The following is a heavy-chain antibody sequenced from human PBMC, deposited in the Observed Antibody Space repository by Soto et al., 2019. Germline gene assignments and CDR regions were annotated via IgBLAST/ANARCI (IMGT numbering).Heavy chain of an antibody. CDR2: IVPLLGTT. CDR1: GDSFSSYT. Sequence: QVQLVQSGAAVEKPGSSVKISCKASGDSFSSYTLSGMRQAPGHGLEWMGRIVPLLGTTNYAQKFQGSFTFNADKFTSTVYMEVRCLRSESAALDDCARYLSAVAGTQAFDIWGQGKMVIVSS. J-gene: IGHJ3*02. CDR3: ARYLSAVAGTQAFDI. D-gene: IGHD1-7*01. V-gene: IGHV1-69*08.